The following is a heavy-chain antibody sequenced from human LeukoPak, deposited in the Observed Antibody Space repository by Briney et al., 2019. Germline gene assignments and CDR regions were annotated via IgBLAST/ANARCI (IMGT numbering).Heavy chain of an antibody. J-gene: IGHJ4*02. V-gene: IGHV4-61*02. Sequence: PSQTLSLTCTVSGGSISSGSYYWSWIRQPAGKGLEWIGRIYTSGSTNYNPSLKSRVTISVATSKNQFSLKLSSVTAADTAVYYCARGYYYDSSGYYSEFDYWGQGTLVTVSS. D-gene: IGHD3-22*01. CDR3: ARGYYYDSSGYYSEFDY. CDR1: GGSISSGSYY. CDR2: IYTSGST.